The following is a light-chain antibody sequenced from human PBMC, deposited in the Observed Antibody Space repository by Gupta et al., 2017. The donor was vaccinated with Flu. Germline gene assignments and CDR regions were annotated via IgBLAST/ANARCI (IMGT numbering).Light chain of an antibody. CDR3: QSYDTSLSGWV. V-gene: IGLV1-40*01. CDR1: SSNIGAGYD. CDR2: GSS. J-gene: IGLJ3*02. Sequence: QSVLTQPPSVSGAPGQRVTISCTGSSSNIGAGYDVHWCQQLPGRAPKVLIYGSSNRPSGVPDRFFGSKSGISASLAITGLQAEDEADYYCQSYDTSLSGWVFGGGTKVTAL.